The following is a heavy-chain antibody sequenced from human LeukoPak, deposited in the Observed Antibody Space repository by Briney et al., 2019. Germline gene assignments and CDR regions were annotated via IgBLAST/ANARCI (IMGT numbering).Heavy chain of an antibody. CDR2: IKKDGSEK. Sequence: GGSLRLSCAASGFTFSSYWMSWVRQAPGKGLEWVANIKKDGSEKYYVDSVEGRFTISRDNAKTSLYLQMNSLRAEDTAVYYCARDLSGVTGYTYGRGIDYWGQGTLVTVSS. CDR1: GFTFSSYW. V-gene: IGHV3-7*01. CDR3: ARDLSGVTGYTYGRGIDY. J-gene: IGHJ4*02. D-gene: IGHD5-18*01.